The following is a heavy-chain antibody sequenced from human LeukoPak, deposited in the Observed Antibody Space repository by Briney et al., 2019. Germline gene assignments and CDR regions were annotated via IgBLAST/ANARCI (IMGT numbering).Heavy chain of an antibody. D-gene: IGHD5-12*01. J-gene: IGHJ4*02. Sequence: GASVKVSCKASGYTFTSYDINWVRQATGQGLEWMGWMNPNSGNTSYAQKFQGRVTMTRNTSISTAYMELSSLRSEDTAVYYCATSRGYSGYDSLDYWGQGTLVTVSS. CDR3: ATSRGYSGYDSLDY. CDR2: MNPNSGNT. CDR1: GYTFTSYD. V-gene: IGHV1-8*01.